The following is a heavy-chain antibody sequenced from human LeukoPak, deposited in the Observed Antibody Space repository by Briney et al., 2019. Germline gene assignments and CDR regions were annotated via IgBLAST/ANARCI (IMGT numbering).Heavy chain of an antibody. CDR1: EFTLSYFW. CDR3: ARVEFGEYNYYFDS. Sequence: PGESLRLSCTTSEFTLSYFWMSWVRQAPGKGLEWVANIKHDGSGMSYVDSVKGRFTISRDNAKDSLYLQMNSLRAEDTAIYYCARVEFGEYNYYFDSWGQGTLVTVS. V-gene: IGHV3-7*01. J-gene: IGHJ4*02. D-gene: IGHD3-10*01. CDR2: IKHDGSGM.